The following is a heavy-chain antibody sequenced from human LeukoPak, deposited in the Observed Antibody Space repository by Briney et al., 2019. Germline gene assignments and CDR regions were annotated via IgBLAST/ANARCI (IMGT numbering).Heavy chain of an antibody. CDR3: AKSSLVIPYDY. D-gene: IGHD6-6*01. V-gene: IGHV3-23*01. CDR1: GFTFSSYG. Sequence: PGGSLRLSCTASGFTFSSYGMSWVRQAPGKGLEWVSGISGPGTSTYYGDSVKGRFTICRDNSKNTLYLQMNSLRADDTAVYYCAKSSLVIPYDYWGQGTLVTVSS. J-gene: IGHJ4*02. CDR2: ISGPGTST.